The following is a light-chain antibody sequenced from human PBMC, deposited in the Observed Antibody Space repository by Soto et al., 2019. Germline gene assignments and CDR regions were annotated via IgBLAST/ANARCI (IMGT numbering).Light chain of an antibody. CDR2: AAS. Sequence: IQLTQSPSFLSASVGDRVTITCRASQAIGSYLAWYQQKPGKAPKLLISAASTLQSGVPSRLRGSGSGTDFTLTISSLQPDDFATYYCQHYNSYSEAFGQGTKVDIK. CDR3: QHYNSYSEA. V-gene: IGKV1-9*01. J-gene: IGKJ1*01. CDR1: QAIGSY.